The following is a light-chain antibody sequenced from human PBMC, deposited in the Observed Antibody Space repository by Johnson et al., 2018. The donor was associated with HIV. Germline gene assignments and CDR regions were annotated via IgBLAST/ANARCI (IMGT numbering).Light chain of an antibody. J-gene: IGLJ1*01. Sequence: QSVLTQSPSVSAAPGQKVTISCSGSSSNIGNNYVSWYQQLPGTAPKLLIYDNNKRPSGIPDLFSGSKSGTSATLGITGLQTGYEADYYCGTWDSSLSEGVFGTGTKVTVL. CDR1: SSNIGNNY. CDR3: GTWDSSLSEGV. V-gene: IGLV1-51*01. CDR2: DNN.